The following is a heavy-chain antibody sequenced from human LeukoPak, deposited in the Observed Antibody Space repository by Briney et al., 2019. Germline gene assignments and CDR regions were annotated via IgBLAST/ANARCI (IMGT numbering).Heavy chain of an antibody. J-gene: IGHJ6*03. CDR3: ARTTEAHSWRTRYYDYYMAV. V-gene: IGHV4-34*01. D-gene: IGHD6-13*01. CDR1: GGSFSGYY. Sequence: PSETLSLTCAVYGGSFSGYYWSWIRQPPGKGLEWIGEINHSGSTNYNPSLKSRVTISVDTSKNQFSLKLSSVTAADTAVYYCARTTEAHSWRTRYYDYYMAVWGKGTTVTVSS. CDR2: INHSGST.